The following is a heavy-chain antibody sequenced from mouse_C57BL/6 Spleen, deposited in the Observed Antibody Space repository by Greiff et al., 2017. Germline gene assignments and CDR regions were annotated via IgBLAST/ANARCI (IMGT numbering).Heavy chain of an antibody. CDR1: GYTFTSYW. CDR2: IYPGSGST. Sequence: VQLQQPGAELVKPGASVKMSCKASGYTFTSYWITWVKQRPGQGLEWIGDIYPGSGSTNYNEKFKSKATLTGDTSSSTAYMQLSSLTSEDSAVYYCARAPYDYDLYWYFDVWGTGTTVTVSS. V-gene: IGHV1-55*01. D-gene: IGHD2-4*01. J-gene: IGHJ1*03. CDR3: ARAPYDYDLYWYFDV.